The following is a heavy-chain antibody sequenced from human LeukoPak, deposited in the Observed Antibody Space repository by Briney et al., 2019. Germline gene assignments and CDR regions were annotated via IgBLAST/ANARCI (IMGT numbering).Heavy chain of an antibody. D-gene: IGHD3-10*01. CDR2: ISCDGSNK. CDR3: AKDHYYGSGSYSTFDY. J-gene: IGHJ4*02. CDR1: GSTFSSYG. V-gene: IGHV3-30*18. Sequence: GGSLRLSCAASGSTFSSYGMHWVRQAPGKGLEWVAVISCDGSNKYYADSVKGRFTISRDNSKNTLYLQMNSLRAEDTAVYYCAKDHYYGSGSYSTFDYWGQGTLVTVSS.